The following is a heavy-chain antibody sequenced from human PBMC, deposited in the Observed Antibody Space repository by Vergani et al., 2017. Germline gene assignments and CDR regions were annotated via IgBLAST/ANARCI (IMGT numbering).Heavy chain of an antibody. CDR3: ATERCSGGSCYSEGGFDY. CDR2: IYYSGST. CDR1: GGSISSYY. Sequence: QVQLQESGPGLVKPSETLSLTCTVSGGSISSYYWSWIRQPPGKGLEWIGYIYYSGSTNYNPSLKSRVTISVDTSKNQFSLKLSSVTAADTAVYYCATERCSGGSCYSEGGFDYWGQGTLVTVSS. J-gene: IGHJ4*02. V-gene: IGHV4-59*01. D-gene: IGHD2-15*01.